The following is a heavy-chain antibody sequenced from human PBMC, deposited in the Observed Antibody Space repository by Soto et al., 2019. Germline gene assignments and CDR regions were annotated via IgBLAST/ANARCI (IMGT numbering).Heavy chain of an antibody. CDR2: IIPIFGTA. Sequence: SVKVSCKASGGTFSSYAISWVRQAPRQGLEWMGGIIPIFGTANYAQKFQGRVTITADESTSTAYMELSSMRSEDTAVYYCAKKGNRRGVIITYYYYAMDVWGQGTTVTVSS. V-gene: IGHV1-69*13. CDR1: GGTFSSYA. D-gene: IGHD3-10*01. J-gene: IGHJ6*02. CDR3: AKKGNRRGVIITYYYYAMDV.